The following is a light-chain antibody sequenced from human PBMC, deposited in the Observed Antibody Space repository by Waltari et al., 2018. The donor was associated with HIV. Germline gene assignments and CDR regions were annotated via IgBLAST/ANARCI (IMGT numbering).Light chain of an antibody. J-gene: IGLJ3*02. CDR3: YSAANYIWV. V-gene: IGLV3-27*01. CDR1: ILAKKY. Sequence: SFELTQPSSVSVSPGQTARITCSGDILAKKYVRCLQQRPGQAPLLIIFKDNERPSGIPERFSGSSTGTTVTLTISGVQVEDEADYYCYSAANYIWVFGGGTSLTVL. CDR2: KDN.